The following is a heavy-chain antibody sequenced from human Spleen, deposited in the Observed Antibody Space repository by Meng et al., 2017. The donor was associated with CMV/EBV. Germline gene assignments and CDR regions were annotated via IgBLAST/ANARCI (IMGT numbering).Heavy chain of an antibody. D-gene: IGHD6-13*01. J-gene: IGHJ4*02. Sequence: ESLKISCAASGFTFSGHWMHWIRQPPGKGLEWIGNIYHSGTTYYNPSLKSRVTISVDTSKNQFSLKLSSVTAADTAVYYCARVTYSTIDYWGQGTLVTVSS. CDR3: ARVTYSTIDY. CDR2: IYHSGTT. V-gene: IGHV4-38-2*01. CDR1: GFTFSGHW.